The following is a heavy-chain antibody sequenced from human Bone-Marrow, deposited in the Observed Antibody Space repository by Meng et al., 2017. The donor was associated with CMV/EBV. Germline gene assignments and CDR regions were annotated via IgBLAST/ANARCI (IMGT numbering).Heavy chain of an antibody. Sequence: CTVSGGSISSYYWSWIRQPPGKGLEWIGYIYYSGSTNYNPSLKSRVTISVDTSKNQFSLKLSSVTAADTAVYYCARDPTIRRWGMDVWGQGTTVTVSS. CDR3: ARDPTIRRWGMDV. J-gene: IGHJ6*02. CDR1: GGSISSYY. V-gene: IGHV4-59*01. CDR2: IYYSGST. D-gene: IGHD1-1*01.